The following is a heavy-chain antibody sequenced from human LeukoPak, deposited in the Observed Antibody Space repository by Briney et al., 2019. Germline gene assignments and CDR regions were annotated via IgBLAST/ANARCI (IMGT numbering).Heavy chain of an antibody. V-gene: IGHV1-69*04. CDR1: GGSFSSYT. J-gene: IGHJ3*02. D-gene: IGHD2-8*02. Sequence: SVKVSCKSSGGSFSSYTINWVRQAPGQGLEWMGRIIPILGITTFAQIFQGRLTITADKSTSTAYMDLGSLRSEDTAVYHCARDGGYCAGSSCNGAFNIWGQGTMVTVSS. CDR3: ARDGGYCAGSSCNGAFNI. CDR2: IIPILGIT.